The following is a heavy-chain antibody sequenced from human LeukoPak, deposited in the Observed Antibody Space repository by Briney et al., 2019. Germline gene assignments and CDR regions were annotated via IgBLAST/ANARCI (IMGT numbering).Heavy chain of an antibody. V-gene: IGHV4-34*01. CDR2: INHSGST. D-gene: IGHD4-17*01. CDR3: ARITYGDYVFDY. J-gene: IGHJ4*02. Sequence: SETLSLTCAVYGGSFSGYYWSWIRQPPGKGLEWIGEINHSGSTNYNPSLKSRVTISVDTSKNQFSLKLSSVTAADTAVYYCARITYGDYVFDYWGQGTLVTVSS. CDR1: GGSFSGYY.